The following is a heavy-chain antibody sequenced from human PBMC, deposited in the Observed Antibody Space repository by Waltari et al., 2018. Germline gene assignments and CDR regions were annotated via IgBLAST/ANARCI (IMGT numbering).Heavy chain of an antibody. CDR1: GYTFTGYD. D-gene: IGHD3-10*01. Sequence: QVHLVQSGAEVKQPGASVKVSCKASGYTFTGYDINWVRQATGQGLEWMGWMDPKRENTGYAQKFQGKVTITRDTSISTAYMELSSLRSEDTAVYYCARASWDHGSGSYSLDYWGPGTLVTVSS. CDR2: MDPKRENT. J-gene: IGHJ4*02. V-gene: IGHV1-8*03. CDR3: ARASWDHGSGSYSLDY.